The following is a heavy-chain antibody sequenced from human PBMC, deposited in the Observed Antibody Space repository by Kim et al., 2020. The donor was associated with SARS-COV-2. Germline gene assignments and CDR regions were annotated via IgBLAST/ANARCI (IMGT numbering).Heavy chain of an antibody. CDR3: ASGGRGEV. CDR2: INEHGSAE. Sequence: GGSLRLSCAASGFTFSISWMSWVRQAPGKGLEWVANINEHGSAEYYVDSVKGRFSISRDDAKNSLYLEMNSLRVEDTAVYYCASGGRGEVWGQGTLVTVS. D-gene: IGHD3-10*01. CDR1: GFTFSISW. J-gene: IGHJ4*02. V-gene: IGHV3-7*01.